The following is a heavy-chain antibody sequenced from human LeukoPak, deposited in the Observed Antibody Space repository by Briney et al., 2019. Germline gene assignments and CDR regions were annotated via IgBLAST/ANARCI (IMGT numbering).Heavy chain of an antibody. CDR1: GGSINNYY. D-gene: IGHD6-13*01. V-gene: IGHV4-59*01. CDR2: IDHSGNT. J-gene: IGHJ4*02. Sequence: SETLSLTCTVSGGSINNYYWSWIRQPPGKGLEWIGYIDHSGNTNYKPSLKSRVTISVDTSKNQFSLKMRSVTAADTALYYCVREGMNSRFVDYWGQGTLVTVSS. CDR3: VREGMNSRFVDY.